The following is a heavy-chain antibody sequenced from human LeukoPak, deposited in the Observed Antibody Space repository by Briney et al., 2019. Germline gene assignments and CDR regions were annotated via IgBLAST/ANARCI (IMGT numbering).Heavy chain of an antibody. D-gene: IGHD1-1*01. J-gene: IGHJ4*02. CDR1: GYTFTSYD. CDR3: ARPFGIGATTDFDY. CDR2: MNPNSGNT. Sequence: GASVKVSCKASGYTFTSYDINWVRQATGQGLEWMGRMNPNSGNTGYAQKFQGRVTMTRNTSISTAYMELSSLRSEDTAVYYCARPFGIGATTDFDYWGQGPLVTVSS. V-gene: IGHV1-8*01.